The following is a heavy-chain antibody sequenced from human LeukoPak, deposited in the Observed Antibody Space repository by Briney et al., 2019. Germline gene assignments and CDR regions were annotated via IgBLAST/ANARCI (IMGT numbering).Heavy chain of an antibody. CDR3: ARDPTYYYGSGSSSFGY. J-gene: IGHJ4*02. CDR1: GYTFTSYG. D-gene: IGHD3-10*01. CDR2: ISAYNGNT. Sequence: ASVKVSCKASGYTFTSYGISWVRQAPGQGLEWMGWISAYNGNTNYAQKLQGRVTMTTDTSTSTAYMELRSLRSDDTAVYYCARDPTYYYGSGSSSFGYWGRGTLVTVSS. V-gene: IGHV1-18*01.